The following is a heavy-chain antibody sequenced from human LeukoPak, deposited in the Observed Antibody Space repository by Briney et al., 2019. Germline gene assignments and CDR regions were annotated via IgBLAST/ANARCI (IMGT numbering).Heavy chain of an antibody. CDR3: AKTTGVSYKGYFDY. J-gene: IGHJ4*02. V-gene: IGHV3-23*01. D-gene: IGHD1-26*01. CDR2: ISGSGETT. CDR1: GFTFSTYA. Sequence: GDSLTLPCPASGFTFSTYAMSWLRQAPGQGLQWVSTISGSGETTHYADSVKGRLTISRDNSQNTLYLQMNSVRGEDTAVYYCAKTTGVSYKGYFDYWGQGTLVSVSS.